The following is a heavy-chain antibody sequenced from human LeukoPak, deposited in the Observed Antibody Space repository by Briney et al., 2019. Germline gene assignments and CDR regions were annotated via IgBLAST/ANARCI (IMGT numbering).Heavy chain of an antibody. CDR1: GFNFNIYA. CDR2: ISNTGSAT. J-gene: IGHJ1*01. Sequence: GGSLILSCAASGFNFNIYAMNWVRQAPGKGLEWVSTISNTGSATYYADSVRGHFTISRDNSKNMVYLQMSSLRAEDTAMYFCTNGREFVDWGQGTLVTVSS. D-gene: IGHD3-10*01. V-gene: IGHV3-23*01. CDR3: TNGREFVD.